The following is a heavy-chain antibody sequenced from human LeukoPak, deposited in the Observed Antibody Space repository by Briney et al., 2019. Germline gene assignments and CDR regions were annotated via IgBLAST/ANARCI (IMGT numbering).Heavy chain of an antibody. D-gene: IGHD2-2*01. Sequence: KPSETLSLTCTVSGGSISSYYWSWIRQPPGKGLEWIGYIYYSGSTNYNPSLKSRVTIPVDTSKNQFSLKPSSVTAADTAVYYCARESVEGYFDYWGQGTLVTVSS. CDR1: GGSISSYY. J-gene: IGHJ4*02. CDR3: ARESVEGYFDY. CDR2: IYYSGST. V-gene: IGHV4-59*01.